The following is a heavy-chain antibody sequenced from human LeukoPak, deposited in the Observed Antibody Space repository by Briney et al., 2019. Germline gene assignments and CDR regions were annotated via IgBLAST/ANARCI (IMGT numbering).Heavy chain of an antibody. CDR2: ISGSGGST. Sequence: GGSLRLSCAASGFAFSSYAMSWVRQAPGKGLEWVSAISGSGGSTHYADSVKGRFTISRYNSKNTLYLQMNSLRAEDTAVYYCAKWARVSYGSYWGQGTLVTVSS. D-gene: IGHD5-18*01. CDR1: GFAFSSYA. J-gene: IGHJ4*02. V-gene: IGHV3-23*01. CDR3: AKWARVSYGSY.